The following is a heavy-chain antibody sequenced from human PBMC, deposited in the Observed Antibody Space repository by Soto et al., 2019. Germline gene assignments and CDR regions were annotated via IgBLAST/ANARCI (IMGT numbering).Heavy chain of an antibody. CDR3: AKDRGYSYGQGEDYNYGMDV. CDR2: ISYDGSNK. J-gene: IGHJ6*02. D-gene: IGHD5-18*01. CDR1: GFTFSSYG. V-gene: IGHV3-30*18. Sequence: QVQMVESGGGVVQPGRSLRLSCAASGFTFSSYGMHWVRQAPGKGLEWVAVISYDGSNKYYADSVKGRFTISRDNSKNTLYLEMNSLRPGDTAVYYCAKDRGYSYGQGEDYNYGMDVWGQGTTVTVSS.